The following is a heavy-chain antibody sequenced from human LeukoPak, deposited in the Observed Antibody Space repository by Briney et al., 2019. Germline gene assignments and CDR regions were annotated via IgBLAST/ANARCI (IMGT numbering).Heavy chain of an antibody. J-gene: IGHJ4*02. CDR3: ARAPIGCADH. CDR1: GVAITSSY. Sequence: SETLSLTCTVSGVAITSSYWTRMRLPPGQGLEWIGYIFYTGYTNYSPSPKSLVTISMDISKNQVSLHLTAVTTADSAVEYCARAPIGCADHWGQGAQVTVSS. V-gene: IGHV4-59*13. D-gene: IGHD2-2*03. CDR2: IFYTGYT.